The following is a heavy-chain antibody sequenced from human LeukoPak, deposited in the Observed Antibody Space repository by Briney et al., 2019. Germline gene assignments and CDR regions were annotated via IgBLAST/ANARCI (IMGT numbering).Heavy chain of an antibody. V-gene: IGHV3-48*02. D-gene: IGHD4-17*01. CDR1: GFTFSSYS. Sequence: GGSLRLSCAASGFTFSSYSMNWVRQAPGKGPEWVSYISSSSSTIYYADSVKGRFTISRDNAKNSLYLQMNSLRDEDTVVYYCAREPDYGDYLHFDYWGQGTLVTVSS. CDR2: ISSSSSTI. J-gene: IGHJ4*02. CDR3: AREPDYGDYLHFDY.